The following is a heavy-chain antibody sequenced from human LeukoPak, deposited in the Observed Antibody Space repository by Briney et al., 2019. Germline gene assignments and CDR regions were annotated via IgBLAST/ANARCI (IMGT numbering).Heavy chain of an antibody. Sequence: PSETLSLTCTVSAGSISNYWWSWVRQPPGKGLEWIGYVFASGGTNYNPSLESRVTISVDTSKKQFSLKLSSVTAADTAVYYCARGYSSSWNYFDYWGQGTLVTVSS. D-gene: IGHD6-13*01. CDR2: VFASGGT. CDR1: AGSISNYW. J-gene: IGHJ4*02. V-gene: IGHV4-59*01. CDR3: ARGYSSSWNYFDY.